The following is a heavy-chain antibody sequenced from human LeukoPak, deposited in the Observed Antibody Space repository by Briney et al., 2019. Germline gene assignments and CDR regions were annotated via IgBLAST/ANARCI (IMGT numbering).Heavy chain of an antibody. V-gene: IGHV3-23*01. D-gene: IGHD6-13*01. CDR2: ISGNGGIT. CDR1: EFTFSSYA. CDR3: ARLARGAAAGEAFDY. Sequence: GGSLRLSCAASEFTFSSYAMSWVRQAPGKGLEWVSGISGNGGITYYADSVNGRFTISRDNSKNTLYLQMNSLRSEDTAVYYCARLARGAAAGEAFDYWGQGTLVTVSP. J-gene: IGHJ4*02.